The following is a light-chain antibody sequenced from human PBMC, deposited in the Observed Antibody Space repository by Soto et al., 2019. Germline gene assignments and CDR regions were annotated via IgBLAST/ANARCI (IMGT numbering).Light chain of an antibody. Sequence: DIQMTQSPSSLSASVGDRVTITCRASQSISTYLHWYQQKPRKAPNLLIYAASSLQSGVPSRFSGSGSGTDFTLTISSLQPDDYATYYCQQYISSWTFGQGTKVDIK. J-gene: IGKJ1*01. CDR2: AAS. CDR1: QSISTY. CDR3: QQYISSWT. V-gene: IGKV1-39*01.